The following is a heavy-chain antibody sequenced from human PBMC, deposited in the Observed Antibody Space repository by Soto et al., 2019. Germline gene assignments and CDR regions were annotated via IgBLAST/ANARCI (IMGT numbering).Heavy chain of an antibody. CDR1: GFSFSSYG. V-gene: IGHV3-30-3*01. J-gene: IGHJ6*02. Sequence: PGGSLRLSCAASGFSFSSYGIHWVRQAPGKGLEWVAVISNDGSNKDNADSVKGRFTISRDNSKNTVYLQMNSLRAEDTAVHFCARPEKTFYDLWSGLYYYYAMDVWGQGTTVTVSS. D-gene: IGHD3-3*01. CDR2: ISNDGSNK. CDR3: ARPEKTFYDLWSGLYYYYAMDV.